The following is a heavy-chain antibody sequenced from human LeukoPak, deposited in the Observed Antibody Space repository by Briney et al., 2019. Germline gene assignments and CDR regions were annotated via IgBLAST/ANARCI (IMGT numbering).Heavy chain of an antibody. CDR2: ISWNSASI. Sequence: PGGFLRLSCAASGFTFEDYVMHWVRQAPGQGLQWVSGISWNSASIGYADSVRGRFAISRDNSKNTLYLQMNSLRAEDTAVYYCAKTRPLDSSSWSHGDYWGQGTLVTVSS. CDR1: GFTFEDYV. J-gene: IGHJ4*02. D-gene: IGHD6-13*01. CDR3: AKTRPLDSSSWSHGDY. V-gene: IGHV3-9*01.